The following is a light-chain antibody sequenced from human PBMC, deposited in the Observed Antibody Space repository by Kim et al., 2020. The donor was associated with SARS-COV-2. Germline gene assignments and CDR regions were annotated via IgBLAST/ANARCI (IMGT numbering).Light chain of an antibody. CDR3: QHYGSSWT. V-gene: IGKV3-20*01. CDR2: GAS. J-gene: IGKJ1*01. Sequence: EIVLTQSPGTVSLSPGEGATLSCRASQSVSSSYLAWEQQKPGQAPRLLIYGASSRATGIPDRFRGSGSGTDFTLSISRLEPEDFAVYYCQHYGSSWTFGQGTKVDIK. CDR1: QSVSSSY.